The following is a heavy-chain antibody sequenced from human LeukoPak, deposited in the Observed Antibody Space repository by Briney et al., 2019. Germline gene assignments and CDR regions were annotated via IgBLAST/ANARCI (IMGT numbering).Heavy chain of an antibody. CDR3: VRDGDYFDY. V-gene: IGHV3-7*01. CDR2: IDKDRKKI. Sequence: PGGSLRLSCVASGFNFNNYWMSWVRQAPGKGVEWVANIDKDRKKIYYVDSVKGRFTISRDNAGNSLYLQMNSLRVEDTAVYHCVRDGDYFDYWGQGTPVTVSS. J-gene: IGHJ4*02. CDR1: GFNFNNYW.